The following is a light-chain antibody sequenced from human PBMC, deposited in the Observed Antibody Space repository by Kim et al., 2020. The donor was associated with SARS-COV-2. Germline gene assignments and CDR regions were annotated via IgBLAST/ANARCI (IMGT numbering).Light chain of an antibody. CDR3: QQYDNWLT. Sequence: LSVSPGERATLSCRASQSVNTNLAWYQQKPGQSPRLLIYGASTRATGIPARFSGSGSGTEFILTISSLQSEDFALYHCQQYDNWLTFGGGTKLEI. CDR2: GAS. CDR1: QSVNTN. J-gene: IGKJ4*01. V-gene: IGKV3-15*01.